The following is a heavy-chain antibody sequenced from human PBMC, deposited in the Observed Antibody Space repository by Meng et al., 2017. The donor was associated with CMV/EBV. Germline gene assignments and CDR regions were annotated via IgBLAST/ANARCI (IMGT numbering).Heavy chain of an antibody. V-gene: IGHV3-21*04. CDR1: GFTFSSYS. D-gene: IGHD7-27*01. Sequence: GESLKISCAASGFTFSSYSMNWVRQAPGKGLEWASSISSSSSYIYYADSVKGRFTISRDNAKNSLYLQMNSLRAEDTAVYYCARDKNWGPDYWGQGTLVTVSS. CDR3: ARDKNWGPDY. CDR2: ISSSSSYI. J-gene: IGHJ4*02.